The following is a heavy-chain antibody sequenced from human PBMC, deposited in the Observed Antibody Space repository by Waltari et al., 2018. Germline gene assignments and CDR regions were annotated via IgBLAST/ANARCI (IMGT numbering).Heavy chain of an antibody. CDR2: INAGNGNT. CDR1: GYTFTSYA. D-gene: IGHD5-18*01. V-gene: IGHV1-3*01. Sequence: QVQLVQSGAEVKKPGASVKVSCKASGYTFTSYAMHWVRQAPGQRLEWMGWINAGNGNTKYSQKFQGRVTITRDTSASTAYMELSSLRSEDTAVYYCARGIQLWYYFDYWGQGTLVTVSS. CDR3: ARGIQLWYYFDY. J-gene: IGHJ4*02.